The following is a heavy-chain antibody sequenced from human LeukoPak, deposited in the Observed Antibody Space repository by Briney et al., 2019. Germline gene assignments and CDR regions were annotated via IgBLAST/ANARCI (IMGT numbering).Heavy chain of an antibody. CDR2: INHSGST. D-gene: IGHD3-10*01. CDR3: ARPRGSGSYNWFDP. CDR1: GGSFSGYY. V-gene: IGHV4-34*01. Sequence: SETLSLTCAVYGGSFSGYYWSWIRQPPGKGLEWIGEINHSGSTNYNPSLKSRVTISVDTSKNQFSLKLSSVTAADTAVYYCARPRGSGSYNWFDPWGQGTLVTVSS. J-gene: IGHJ5*02.